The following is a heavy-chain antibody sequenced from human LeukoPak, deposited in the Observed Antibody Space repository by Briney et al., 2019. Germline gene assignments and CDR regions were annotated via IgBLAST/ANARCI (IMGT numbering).Heavy chain of an antibody. CDR2: ISSSGSTI. V-gene: IGHV3-48*03. CDR1: GLTFSSYE. CDR3: ALWDSGYAFDY. D-gene: IGHD5-12*01. J-gene: IGHJ4*02. Sequence: GGSLRLSCAASGLTFSSYEMNWVRQAPGKGLEWVSYISSSGSTIYYADSVKGRFTISRDNAKNSLYLQMNSLRAEDTAVYYCALWDSGYAFDYWGQGTLVTVSS.